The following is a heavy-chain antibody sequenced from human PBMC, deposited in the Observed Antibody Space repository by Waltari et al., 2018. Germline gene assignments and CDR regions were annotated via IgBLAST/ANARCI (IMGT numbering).Heavy chain of an antibody. Sequence: EVQLLESGGGLVQPGGSLRLSCAASGFTFSSYAMSWVRRAPGRGLEGVSSISAGGSTDYADSGKGRFTVSRDNSKNTVYLRMSSLRAEETAVYYCAKGGPGHSYGMDVWGQGTTVTVSS. CDR1: GFTFSSYA. V-gene: IGHV3-23*01. J-gene: IGHJ6*02. D-gene: IGHD3-10*01. CDR3: AKGGPGHSYGMDV. CDR2: ISAGGST.